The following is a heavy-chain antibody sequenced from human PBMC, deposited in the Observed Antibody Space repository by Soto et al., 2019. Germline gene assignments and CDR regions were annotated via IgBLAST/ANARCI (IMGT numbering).Heavy chain of an antibody. CDR1: GFTFSSYD. Sequence: PGGSLILSCAASGFTFSSYDMHWVRQATGKGLEWVSAIGTAGDTYYPGSVKGRFTISRENAKNSLYLQMNSLRAEDTAVYYCARAIGDYGLYWYFDLWGRGTLVTVSS. J-gene: IGHJ2*01. V-gene: IGHV3-13*01. D-gene: IGHD4-17*01. CDR2: IGTAGDT. CDR3: ARAIGDYGLYWYFDL.